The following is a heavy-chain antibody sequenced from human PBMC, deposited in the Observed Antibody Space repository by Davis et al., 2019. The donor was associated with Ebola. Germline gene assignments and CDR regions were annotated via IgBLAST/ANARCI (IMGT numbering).Heavy chain of an antibody. D-gene: IGHD1-1*01. CDR3: VREDNWAFHY. V-gene: IGHV3-53*01. CDR1: GFTVSSNY. J-gene: IGHJ4*01. Sequence: PGGSLRLSCAVSGFTVSSNYMNWVRQAPGKGLEYVADIYPSGNIYHRESLKGRFTISRDNSQNILYLQMNDLRTEDTAVYFCVREDNWAFHYWGQGTLVTVSS. CDR2: IYPSGNI.